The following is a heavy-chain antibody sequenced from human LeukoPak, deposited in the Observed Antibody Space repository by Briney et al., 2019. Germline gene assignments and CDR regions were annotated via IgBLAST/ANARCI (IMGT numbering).Heavy chain of an antibody. CDR1: GDSISSTSYY. V-gene: IGHV4-61*05. J-gene: IGHJ3*02. Sequence: SETLSLTCTVSGDSISSTSYYWGWIRQPPGKGLEWIGYIYYSGSTNYNPSLKSRVTISVDTSKNQFSLKLSSVTAADTAVYYCARLTSSGWHAFDIWGQGTMVTVSS. CDR3: ARLTSSGWHAFDI. D-gene: IGHD6-19*01. CDR2: IYYSGST.